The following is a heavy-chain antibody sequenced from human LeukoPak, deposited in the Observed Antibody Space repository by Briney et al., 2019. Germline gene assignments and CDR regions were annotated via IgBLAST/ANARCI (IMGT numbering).Heavy chain of an antibody. V-gene: IGHV1-46*01. CDR2: IDPSGGGT. Sequence: ASVKVSCKASGYTFTSYYMHWVRQAPGQGLEWMGIIDPSGGGTSYAQKFQGRATMTRDTSTSTVYMELSSLRSEDTAVYYCASLGSGSSPIIDFDYWGQGTLVTVSS. D-gene: IGHD3-10*01. CDR1: GYTFTSYY. CDR3: ASLGSGSSPIIDFDY. J-gene: IGHJ4*02.